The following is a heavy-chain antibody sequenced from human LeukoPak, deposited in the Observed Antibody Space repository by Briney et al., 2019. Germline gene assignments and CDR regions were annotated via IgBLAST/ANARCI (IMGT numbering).Heavy chain of an antibody. V-gene: IGHV3-23*01. Sequence: GGSLRLSCAAAGFTLSSYTVSWVRQAPGKGLEGVSIISGSGATTNYADSVKGRFTISRDNSRNTLYLQMNILRAEDTAEYYCAKDGLDCSGGSCYSYHYYYGLDVWGQGTTVTVSS. D-gene: IGHD2-15*01. CDR3: AKDGLDCSGGSCYSYHYYYGLDV. J-gene: IGHJ6*02. CDR2: ISGSGATT. CDR1: GFTLSSYT.